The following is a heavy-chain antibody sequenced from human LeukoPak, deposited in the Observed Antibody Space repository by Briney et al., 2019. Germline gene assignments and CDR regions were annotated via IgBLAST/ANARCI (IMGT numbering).Heavy chain of an antibody. D-gene: IGHD3-10*01. J-gene: IGHJ5*02. Sequence: SETLSLTCAVYGGSFSGYYWSWIRQPPGKGLEGIGETNHSGSTNYNPSLQSRVTISVDTSKNQFSLTLSSVTAADTAVYYCERGYYYYGSAHWFDPWGQGTLVTVSS. CDR3: ERGYYYYGSAHWFDP. CDR2: TNHSGST. CDR1: GGSFSGYY. V-gene: IGHV4-34*01.